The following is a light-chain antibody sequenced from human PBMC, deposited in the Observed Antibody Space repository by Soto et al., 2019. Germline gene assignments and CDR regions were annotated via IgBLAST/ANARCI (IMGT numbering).Light chain of an antibody. CDR2: AAS. CDR3: QQYYSYPLT. Sequence: AIRMTQSPSSFSASTGDRGTITCRASQGISSYLAWYQQKPGKAPKLLIYAASTLQSGVPSRFSGSGSGTDFTLTISCLQSEDFATYYCQQYYSYPLTFGGGTKVDIK. CDR1: QGISSY. J-gene: IGKJ4*01. V-gene: IGKV1-8*01.